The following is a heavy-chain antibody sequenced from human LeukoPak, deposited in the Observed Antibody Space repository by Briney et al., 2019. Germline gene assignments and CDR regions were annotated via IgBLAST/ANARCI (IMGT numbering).Heavy chain of an antibody. CDR1: GFTFSSYA. V-gene: IGHV3-48*03. CDR2: ISDRGTTV. CDR3: ATPREAGQVGYFYGMNV. Sequence: GGSLRLSCAASGFTFSSYAMSWVRQAPGRGLEWVSYISDRGTTVKYADSVKGRFTISRDNAKNSLYLQMSSLRAEDTAVYYCATPREAGQVGYFYGMNVWGQGTTVTVSS. D-gene: IGHD2-21*01. J-gene: IGHJ6*02.